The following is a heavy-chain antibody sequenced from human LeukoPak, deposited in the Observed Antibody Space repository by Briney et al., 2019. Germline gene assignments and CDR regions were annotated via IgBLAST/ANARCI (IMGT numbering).Heavy chain of an antibody. V-gene: IGHV4-4*07. CDR3: AREGSATARPFVSNDY. Sequence: SETLSLTCTVSGGSLSTYYWGWIRQPAGKGLEWIGRIHTSGNSDYNPSLKSRVTMSVDTSKNQFSLKVRSVTAADTAVYYCAREGSATARPFVSNDYWGQGTLVTVSS. CDR2: IHTSGNS. CDR1: GGSLSTYY. J-gene: IGHJ4*02. D-gene: IGHD6-6*01.